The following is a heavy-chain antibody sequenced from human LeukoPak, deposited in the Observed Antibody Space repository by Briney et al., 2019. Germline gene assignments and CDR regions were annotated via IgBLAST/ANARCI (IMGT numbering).Heavy chain of an antibody. CDR1: GGSINSYY. CDR3: ARETSSGSGYYFDY. V-gene: IGHV4-59*01. Sequence: SETLSLTCTVSGGSINSYYWGWIRQPPEKGLEWIGYIYYSGSTTYNPSLKSRVTISVDTSKNQFSLKLSSVTAAGTAVYYCARETSSGSGYYFDYWGQGTLVTVSS. CDR2: IYYSGST. D-gene: IGHD3-22*01. J-gene: IGHJ4*02.